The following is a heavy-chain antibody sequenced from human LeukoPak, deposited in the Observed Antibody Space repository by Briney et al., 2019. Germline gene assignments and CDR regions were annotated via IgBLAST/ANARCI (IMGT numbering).Heavy chain of an antibody. D-gene: IGHD6-19*01. V-gene: IGHV3-74*01. J-gene: IGHJ4*02. CDR3: AKSKGGSVSGIDY. CDR1: GFTFSNYW. CDR2: IKTDESNT. Sequence: GGSLRLSCAASGFTFSNYWMHWVRQAPGKGLVWVARIKTDESNTDYADSVKGRFTISRDNSKNTLYLQMNSLRVDDTAVYSCAKSKGGSVSGIDYWGQGTLATVSS.